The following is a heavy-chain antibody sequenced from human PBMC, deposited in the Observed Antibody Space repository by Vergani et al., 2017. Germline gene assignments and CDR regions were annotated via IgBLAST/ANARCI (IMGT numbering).Heavy chain of an antibody. CDR2: IYHSGST. D-gene: IGHD3-22*01. V-gene: IGHV4-39*07. CDR1: GASISSKSYY. CDR3: ARGHDSSGYYYDY. Sequence: QLQLQESGPGLVEPSETLSLTCTVSGASISSKSYYWGWVRQSPGNGLEWIGYIYHSGSTYYNPSLKSRVTISVDRSKNQFSLKLSSVTAADTAVYYCARGHDSSGYYYDYWGQGTLVTVSS. J-gene: IGHJ4*02.